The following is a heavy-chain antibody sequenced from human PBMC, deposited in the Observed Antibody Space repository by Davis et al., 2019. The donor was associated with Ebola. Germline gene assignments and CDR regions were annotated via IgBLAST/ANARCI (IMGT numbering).Heavy chain of an antibody. J-gene: IGHJ6*02. CDR3: ARHTPYSRTNNGMDV. Sequence: GESLKISCKGSEYSFNTYWINWVRQMPGKGLEWMGRIDPNESRIYYSPSFQGHVTISADRSITTAYLQWSSLKASDNAIYYCARHTPYSRTNNGMDVWGQGTTVTVSS. D-gene: IGHD6-13*01. CDR2: IDPNESRI. V-gene: IGHV5-10-1*01. CDR1: EYSFNTYW.